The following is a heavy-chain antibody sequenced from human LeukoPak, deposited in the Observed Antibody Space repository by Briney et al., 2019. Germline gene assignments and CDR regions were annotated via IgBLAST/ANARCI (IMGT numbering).Heavy chain of an antibody. J-gene: IGHJ4*02. CDR1: LLSLTTTGVG. Sequence: SGATLLNPTQTLTLTCTFSLLSLTTTGVGVGGIREPPVKALEWLALIHRDDDKRYSPSLRNRPSITTDTSKNQVVLTMTNVEPVDTATYYCANSLDQRTNWNYGNFDYWGQGTLVTVSS. V-gene: IGHV2-5*02. D-gene: IGHD1-7*01. CDR2: IHRDDDK. CDR3: ANSLDQRTNWNYGNFDY.